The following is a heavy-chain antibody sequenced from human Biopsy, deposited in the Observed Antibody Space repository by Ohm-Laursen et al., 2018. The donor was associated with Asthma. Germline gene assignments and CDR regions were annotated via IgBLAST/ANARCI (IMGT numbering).Heavy chain of an antibody. V-gene: IGHV3-30*03. CDR1: GFVLSQCG. J-gene: IGHJ3*02. D-gene: IGHD3-22*01. CDR2: VSSDGHNK. Sequence: RSLRLSCSASGFVLSQCGMHWVRQGPGKGLEWVALVSSDGHNKYYEDSVKGRFTISRDNSRNRLYLQINSLTVEDSAVYFCARQSGQEYGDSIPFDTWGQGTKVAVSS. CDR3: ARQSGQEYGDSIPFDT.